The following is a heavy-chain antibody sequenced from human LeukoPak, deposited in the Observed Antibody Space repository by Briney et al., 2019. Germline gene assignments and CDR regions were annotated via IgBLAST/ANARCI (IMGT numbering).Heavy chain of an antibody. CDR3: ARDHHRRLYDSQARDTFDF. D-gene: IGHD3-22*01. CDR1: GFTFSSYS. J-gene: IGHJ3*01. Sequence: GGSLRLSCAASGFTFSSYSMMWVRQAPGKGLEWVSYISSSSSTIYYADSVKGRFTISRDNAKNSLYLQMNSLRAEDTAVYYCARDHHRRLYDSQARDTFDFWGQGTMVTVSS. CDR2: ISSSSSTI. V-gene: IGHV3-48*01.